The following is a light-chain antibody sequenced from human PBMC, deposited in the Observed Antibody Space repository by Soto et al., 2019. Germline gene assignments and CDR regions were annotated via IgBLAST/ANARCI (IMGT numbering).Light chain of an antibody. Sequence: DIQLTQSPSFLSASVGDRVTITFRSSQGISSYLAWYQQKPGKAPKLLIYDASNLDIGVPSRFSGSGSGTHFTFTISSLQPEDFATYYCQQYDYLPITFGQGTRLEIK. CDR2: DAS. V-gene: IGKV1-33*01. CDR1: QGISSY. CDR3: QQYDYLPIT. J-gene: IGKJ5*01.